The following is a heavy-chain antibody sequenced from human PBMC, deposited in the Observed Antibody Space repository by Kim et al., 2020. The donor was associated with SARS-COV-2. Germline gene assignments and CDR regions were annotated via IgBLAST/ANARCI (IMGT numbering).Heavy chain of an antibody. V-gene: IGHV4-59*08. CDR3: ARNYGYGSGSFYSY. D-gene: IGHD3-10*01. CDR2: IYYTEST. CDR1: GDSIGSYY. J-gene: IGHJ4*02. Sequence: GSLSLTCTVSGDSIGSYYWTWIRQPPGKGLEWIGDIYYTESTNYYPSLKSRVAISVDTSKNQFSLKLSSVTAADTAVYYCARNYGYGSGSFYSYWGQG.